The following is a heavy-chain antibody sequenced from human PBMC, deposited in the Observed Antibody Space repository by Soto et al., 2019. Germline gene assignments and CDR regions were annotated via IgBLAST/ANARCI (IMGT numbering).Heavy chain of an antibody. CDR3: AKDRLRGGFLTTATTNGMDV. CDR2: ISYDGSNK. CDR1: GFTFSSYG. Sequence: GGSLRLSCAASGFTFSSYGMHWVRQAPGKGLEWVALISYDGSNKYYVDSVKGRFTISRDNSKNTLFLQMNSLRAGDTAVYYCAKDRLRGGFLTTATTNGMDVWGQGTAVTVSS. J-gene: IGHJ6*02. D-gene: IGHD1-26*01. V-gene: IGHV3-30*18.